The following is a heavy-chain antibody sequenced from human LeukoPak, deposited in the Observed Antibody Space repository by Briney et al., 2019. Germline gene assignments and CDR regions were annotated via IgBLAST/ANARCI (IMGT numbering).Heavy chain of an antibody. CDR3: ARDPTWNSGWDFDY. J-gene: IGHJ4*02. D-gene: IGHD6-19*01. Sequence: PGGSLRLSCAASGFTFSSYTMNWVRQAPGKGLEWVSSISSSSAYYADSVKGRFTISRDNAKNSLYPQMNSLRAEDTAVYYCARDPTWNSGWDFDYWGQGTLVTVSS. CDR2: ISSSSA. V-gene: IGHV3-21*01. CDR1: GFTFSSYT.